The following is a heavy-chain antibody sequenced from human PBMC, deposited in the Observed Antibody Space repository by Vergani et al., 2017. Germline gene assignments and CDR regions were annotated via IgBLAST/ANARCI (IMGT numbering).Heavy chain of an antibody. CDR3: VRVKGSNWNDHLYDI. J-gene: IGHJ3*02. V-gene: IGHV3-72*01. CDR1: GFIFSSYA. Sequence: EVQLLESGGDLAQPGGSLRLSCAASGFIFSSYAVSWVRQAPGKGLEWVGRIRNKANDYTTQYAASVKGRFTISRDDSKSYLYLQMNSLQTEDTALYYCVRVKGSNWNDHLYDIWGQGTLVTVSS. D-gene: IGHD1-1*01. CDR2: IRNKANDYTT.